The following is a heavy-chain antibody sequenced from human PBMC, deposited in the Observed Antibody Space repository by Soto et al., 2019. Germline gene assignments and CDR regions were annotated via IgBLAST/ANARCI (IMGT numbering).Heavy chain of an antibody. CDR1: GFSVTANY. D-gene: IGHD5-12*01. V-gene: IGHV3-53*01. CDR3: HGYGY. CDR2: IYSGGST. Sequence: QPGGSLRLSCEVSGFSVTANYMSWVRQAPGKGLEWVSVIYSGGSTYYIDSVKGRFSISRDISKNTKYLQMNSLRAEDTAVYYCHGYGYWGQGTLVTVSS. J-gene: IGHJ4*02.